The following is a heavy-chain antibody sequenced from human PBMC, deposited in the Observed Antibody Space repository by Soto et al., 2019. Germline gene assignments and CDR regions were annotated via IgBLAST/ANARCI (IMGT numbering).Heavy chain of an antibody. CDR2: LGGGGDT. CDR1: GFTLGTYT. J-gene: IGHJ4*02. Sequence: GGSLRLSCAASGFTLGTYTMNWVRQAPGKGLEWVSALGGGGDTHYAESVKGRFTISRDYSKNILLLQMNSLRDEDSAIYYCTKDRHPDGIWTFDFWGQGTLVTVSS. CDR3: TKDRHPDGIWTFDF. V-gene: IGHV3-23*01. D-gene: IGHD3-9*01.